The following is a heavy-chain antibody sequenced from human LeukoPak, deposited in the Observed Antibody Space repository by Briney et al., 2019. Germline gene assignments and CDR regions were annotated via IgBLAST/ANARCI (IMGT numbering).Heavy chain of an antibody. CDR3: ARDWVVPAAIDYYYYYGMDV. Sequence: SETLSLTCTVSGGSFSSGSYYWSWLPQPPGQGLEWIGYIYCSGSTNYNPSLKSRVTISVDTSRNQFSLKLSSVTAADTAVYYCARDWVVPAAIDYYYYYGMDVWGKGTTVTVSS. J-gene: IGHJ6*04. CDR1: GGSFSSGSYY. V-gene: IGHV4-61*01. CDR2: IYCSGST. D-gene: IGHD2-2*02.